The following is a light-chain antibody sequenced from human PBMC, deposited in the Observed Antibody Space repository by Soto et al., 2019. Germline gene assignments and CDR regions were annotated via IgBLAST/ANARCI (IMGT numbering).Light chain of an antibody. V-gene: IGKV3D-20*02. CDR2: GAS. CDR3: QQRSSWPLT. Sequence: EIVLTQSPGTLSLSPGERATLSCRASQGVSPSSLAWYQQKPGQSPRLLIYGASSRATGIPDRFSGRGSGTDFTLTISSLEPEDFAVYYCQQRSSWPLTFGGGTRVE. CDR1: QGVSPSS. J-gene: IGKJ4*01.